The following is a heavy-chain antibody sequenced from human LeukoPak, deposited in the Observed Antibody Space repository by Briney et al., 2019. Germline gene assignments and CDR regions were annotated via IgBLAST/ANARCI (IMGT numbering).Heavy chain of an antibody. D-gene: IGHD3-22*01. CDR2: IWYDESNI. CDR3: ARARNDYDSNGFSFLDY. J-gene: IGHJ4*02. Sequence: PGGSLRLSCAASGISFSSHGMHWVRRAPGKGGGWVAVIWYDESNIYYADSVKGRFTISRDNSKNTLYLQMNSLRAEDTALYYCARARNDYDSNGFSFLDYWGQGTLVTVSS. CDR1: GISFSSHG. V-gene: IGHV3-33*01.